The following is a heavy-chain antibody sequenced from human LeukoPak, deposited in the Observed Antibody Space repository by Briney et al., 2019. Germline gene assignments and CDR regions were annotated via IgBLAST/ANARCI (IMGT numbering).Heavy chain of an antibody. CDR3: ARQPIRFLEWLWRFDH. D-gene: IGHD3-3*01. Sequence: PSETLSLTCAVYGGSFSGYYWSWSRQPPGKGVEWMGEINHSGSTNYNPSLKSRVTISVDTSENQFSLKLSSVTAADTAVYYCARQPIRFLEWLWRFDHWGQGTLVTVSS. CDR1: GGSFSGYY. J-gene: IGHJ5*02. V-gene: IGHV4-34*01. CDR2: INHSGST.